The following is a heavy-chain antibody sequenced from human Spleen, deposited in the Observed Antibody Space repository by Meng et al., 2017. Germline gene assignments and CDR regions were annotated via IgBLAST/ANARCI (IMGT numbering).Heavy chain of an antibody. CDR1: RFGFRNFG. J-gene: IGHJ2*01. Sequence: GESLKISCAASRFGFRNFGMTWVRQAPGRGLEWVSSISGGGGPTYYAESVKGRFTISRDNSKNTLYLQLNSLRADDTAVYYCAKINHYDTNGPYWYFDLWGRGTLVTVSS. D-gene: IGHD3-22*01. CDR2: ISGGGGPT. CDR3: AKINHYDTNGPYWYFDL. V-gene: IGHV3-23*01.